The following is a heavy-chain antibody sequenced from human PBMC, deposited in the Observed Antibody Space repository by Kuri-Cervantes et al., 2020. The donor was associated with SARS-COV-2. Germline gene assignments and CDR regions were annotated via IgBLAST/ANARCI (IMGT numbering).Heavy chain of an antibody. V-gene: IGHV4-31*03. Sequence: LRLSCTVSGGPISSGGYYWSWIRQHPGKGLEWIGYIYYSGSTYYNPSLKSRVTIAVDTSKNQFSLKLSSVTAADTAVYYCARNPLADITIFGVVTGNNWFDPWGQGTLVTVSS. CDR1: GGPISSGGYY. CDR3: ARNPLADITIFGVVTGNNWFDP. CDR2: IYYSGST. D-gene: IGHD3-3*01. J-gene: IGHJ5*02.